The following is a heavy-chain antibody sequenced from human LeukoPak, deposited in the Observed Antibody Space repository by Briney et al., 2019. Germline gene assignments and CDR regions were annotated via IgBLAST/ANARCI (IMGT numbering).Heavy chain of an antibody. CDR2: IWYDGSNK. V-gene: IGHV3-33*01. CDR3: ARDHDRYYDSSGYYFY. J-gene: IGHJ4*02. Sequence: PGGSLRHSCAASGFTFSSYGMHWVRQAPGKGLEWVAVIWYDGSNKYYADSVKGRFTISRDNSKNTLYLQMNSLRAEDTAVYYCARDHDRYYDSSGYYFYWGQGTLVTVSS. D-gene: IGHD3-22*01. CDR1: GFTFSSYG.